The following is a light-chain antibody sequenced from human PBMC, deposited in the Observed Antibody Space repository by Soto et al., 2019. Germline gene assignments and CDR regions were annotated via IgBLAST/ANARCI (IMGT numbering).Light chain of an antibody. V-gene: IGLV1-44*01. J-gene: IGLJ2*01. Sequence: QFALTQPPSASGPPGQRVTISCSGRASNIGSNFVSWYQVVPGTAPKLLIYTNSHRPSGAPDRFSGSRSGTSASLDISGLQSDDEADYFCATWDDNVKGPVFGGGTKVTVL. CDR1: ASNIGSNF. CDR3: ATWDDNVKGPV. CDR2: TNS.